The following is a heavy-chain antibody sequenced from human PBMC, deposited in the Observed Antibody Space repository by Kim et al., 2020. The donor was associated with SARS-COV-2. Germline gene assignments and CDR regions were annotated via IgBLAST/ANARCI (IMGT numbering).Heavy chain of an antibody. CDR1: GGSFSSYH. CDR3: AGAQHTSSWYGYQNWFNP. J-gene: IGHJ5*02. Sequence: SETLSLTCAVYGGSFSSYHWNWVRHPPGKGLEWVWHINNNGSSNYYPYPKSRGTISVDATTNQTPLKLRSRTVADAAAVYYAGAQHTSSWYGYQNWFNP. D-gene: IGHD6-13*01. CDR2: INNNGSS. V-gene: IGHV4-34*01.